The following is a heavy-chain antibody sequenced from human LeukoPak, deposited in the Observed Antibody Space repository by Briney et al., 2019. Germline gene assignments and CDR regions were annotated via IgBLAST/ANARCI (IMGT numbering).Heavy chain of an antibody. CDR2: IHPGDSDT. D-gene: IGHD3-22*01. J-gene: IGHJ5*02. V-gene: IGHV5-51*01. CDR1: GYSFTSHW. CDR3: ARQMYGNYYDSSGYATRYNWFDP. Sequence: GEPLKISCKGSGYSFTSHWIGWVREMPGKGLEWMGIIHPGDSDTRYSPSFQGQVTISADKSISTAYLQWSSLKASDTAMYYCARQMYGNYYDSSGYATRYNWFDPWGQGTLVTVSS.